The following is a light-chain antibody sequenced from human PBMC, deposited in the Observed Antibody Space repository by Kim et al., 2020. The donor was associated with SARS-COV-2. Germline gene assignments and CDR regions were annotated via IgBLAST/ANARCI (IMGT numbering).Light chain of an antibody. Sequence: EIVLTQSPATLSLSPGERATLSCRASQGIRNSLAWYRQRPGQPPRLLIYDASNRVTDIPARFSGNGSETDFTLTISGLELEDFAVYYWHHRGDWPRFGQGTKVDIK. CDR1: QGIRNS. J-gene: IGKJ1*01. CDR3: HHRGDWPR. V-gene: IGKV3-11*01. CDR2: DAS.